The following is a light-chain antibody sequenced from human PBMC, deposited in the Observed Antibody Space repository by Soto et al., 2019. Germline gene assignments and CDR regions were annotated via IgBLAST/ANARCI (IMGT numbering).Light chain of an antibody. CDR1: SSNIGNNY. V-gene: IGLV1-51*01. CDR3: GTWDNSLSAYV. CDR2: DNN. J-gene: IGLJ1*01. Sequence: QSALTQPPSVSAAPGQKVTISCSGSSSNIGNNYVSWYQQLPGTAPKLLIYDNNKRPSGIPDRFSGSKSGTSATLGITGLQTGDEADYYSGTWDNSLSAYVFGPGTKVTVL.